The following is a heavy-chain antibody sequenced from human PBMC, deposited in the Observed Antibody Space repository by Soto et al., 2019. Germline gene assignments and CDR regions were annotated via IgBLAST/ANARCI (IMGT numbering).Heavy chain of an antibody. J-gene: IGHJ4*02. D-gene: IGHD3-9*01. Sequence: GESLKISCNASGYTFTIYWIGWVRQMPGKGLEWMGFIYPGDSDARYSPSFEGQVTISVDNAINTAYLRWNSLKASDTATYYCARQPDYNILTGYLYYFDYWGQGTPVTVSS. CDR3: ARQPDYNILTGYLYYFDY. CDR2: IYPGDSDA. V-gene: IGHV5-51*01. CDR1: GYTFTIYW.